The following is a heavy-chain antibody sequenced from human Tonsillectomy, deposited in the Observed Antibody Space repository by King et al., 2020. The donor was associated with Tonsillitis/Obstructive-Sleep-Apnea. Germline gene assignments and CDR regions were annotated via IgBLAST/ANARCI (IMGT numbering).Heavy chain of an antibody. CDR1: GFTFSTYG. Sequence: VQLVESGGGVVQPGRSLRLSCTASGFTFSTYGMHWVRQAPGKGLEWVAVIWYDGSNKYYADSAKGRFTISRDNSKNMLYLQMNSLRAEDTAVYYCASEPTGDSRNFWGQGTLVTVSS. J-gene: IGHJ4*02. CDR2: IWYDGSNK. V-gene: IGHV3-33*01. D-gene: IGHD7-27*01. CDR3: ASEPTGDSRNF.